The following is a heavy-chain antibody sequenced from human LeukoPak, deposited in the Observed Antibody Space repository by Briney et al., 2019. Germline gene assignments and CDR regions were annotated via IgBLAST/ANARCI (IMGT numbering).Heavy chain of an antibody. V-gene: IGHV4-34*01. Sequence: SETLSLTCAVYGGSFSGFHWTWIRQSPGKGLEWIGEINHSGNTNYSPSLKSRVTMSVDTSKKEISLRLSSVTAADTAVYYCAKNWAVRRYMDVWGKGTTVTVSS. CDR1: GGSFSGFH. D-gene: IGHD2/OR15-2a*01. CDR3: AKNWAVRRYMDV. J-gene: IGHJ6*03. CDR2: INHSGNT.